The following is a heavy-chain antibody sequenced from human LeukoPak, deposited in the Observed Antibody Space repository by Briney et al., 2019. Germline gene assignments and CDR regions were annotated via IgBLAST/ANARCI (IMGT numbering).Heavy chain of an antibody. CDR2: IYHSGST. CDR3: ARSTGIAAAGPFDY. Sequence: SQTLSLTCTVSGGSISSGGYYRSWIRQPPGKGLEWIGYIYHSGSTYYNPSLKSRVTISVDRSKNQFSLKLSSVTAADTAVYYCARSTGIAAAGPFDYWGQGTLVTVSS. V-gene: IGHV4-30-2*01. CDR1: GGSISSGGYY. D-gene: IGHD6-13*01. J-gene: IGHJ4*02.